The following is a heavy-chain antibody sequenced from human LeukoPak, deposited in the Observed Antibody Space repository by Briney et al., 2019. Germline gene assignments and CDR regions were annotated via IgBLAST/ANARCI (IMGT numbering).Heavy chain of an antibody. V-gene: IGHV1-24*01. CDR1: GYTLTELS. D-gene: IGHD3-10*01. CDR2: FDPEDGET. Sequence: ASVKVSCKVSGYTLTELSMHWVRQAPGKGLEWMGGFDPEDGETIYAQKFQGRVTMTRDTSISTAYMELSRLRSDDTAVYYCARVAETELLWFGELDYWGQGTLVTVSS. CDR3: ARVAETELLWFGELDY. J-gene: IGHJ4*02.